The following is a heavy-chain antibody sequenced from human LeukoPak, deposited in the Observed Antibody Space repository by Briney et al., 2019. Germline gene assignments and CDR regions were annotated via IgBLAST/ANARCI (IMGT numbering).Heavy chain of an antibody. D-gene: IGHD3-10*01. CDR1: GGSFSPYY. V-gene: IGHV4-34*01. CDR3: ARQLGGSGSYYSLIFDY. J-gene: IGHJ4*02. Sequence: PSETLSPTCAVYGGSFSPYYWSWIRQSPDKGLEWIGEINHSGSTNYNPSLKSRVTISVDTSKNQFSLKLSSVTAADTAVYYCARQLGGSGSYYSLIFDYWGQGTLVTVSS. CDR2: INHSGST.